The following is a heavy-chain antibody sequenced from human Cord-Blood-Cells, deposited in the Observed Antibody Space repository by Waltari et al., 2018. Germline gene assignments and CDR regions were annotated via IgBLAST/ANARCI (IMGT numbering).Heavy chain of an antibody. CDR2: VIPIFGTA. Sequence: QVQQVQSGAEVKKPGSSVTVSCKASGSTFSSYSISWVRQGPGQGHEWMGGVIPIFGTANYAQKFQGRVTITADESTSTAYMELSSLRSEDTAVYYCARDRIQYYDILTGYFDYWGQGTLVTVSS. J-gene: IGHJ4*02. CDR1: GSTFSSYS. D-gene: IGHD3-9*01. V-gene: IGHV1-69*01. CDR3: ARDRIQYYDILTGYFDY.